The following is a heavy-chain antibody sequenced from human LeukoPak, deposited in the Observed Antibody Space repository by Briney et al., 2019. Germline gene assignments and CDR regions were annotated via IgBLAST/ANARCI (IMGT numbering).Heavy chain of an antibody. Sequence: GGSLRLSCAASGFTFSSYWMHWVRQAPGEGLEWVSRINSDGSSTTYADSVKGRFTISRDNDKNTLYLQMNRLRAEDTAVYYCARDMYTTSSARGAYWGQGTLVTVSS. CDR3: ARDMYTTSSARGAY. V-gene: IGHV3-74*01. J-gene: IGHJ4*02. CDR2: INSDGSST. CDR1: GFTFSSYW. D-gene: IGHD6-6*01.